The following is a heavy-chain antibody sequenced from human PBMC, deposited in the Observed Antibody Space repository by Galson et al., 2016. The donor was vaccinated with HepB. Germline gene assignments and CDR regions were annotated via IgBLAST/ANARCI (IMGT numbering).Heavy chain of an antibody. D-gene: IGHD3-9*01. V-gene: IGHV1-69*04. CDR1: GGNFPSYG. Sequence: SCKASGGNFPSYGFHWVRQAPGQGLEWMGRIIAVLNISSYAEKFKARVTITADRPTGTVYMEVTNLRAEDTAIYYCARDGQTGYSFWHFDPWGQGTLVTVSS. CDR3: ARDGQTGYSFWHFDP. CDR2: IIAVLNIS. J-gene: IGHJ5*02.